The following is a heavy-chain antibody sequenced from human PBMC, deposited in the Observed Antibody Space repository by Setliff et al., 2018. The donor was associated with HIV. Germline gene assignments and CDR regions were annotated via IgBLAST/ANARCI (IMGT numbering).Heavy chain of an antibody. CDR3: ARGDTYYHDRSGYVKSALDAFDI. J-gene: IGHJ3*02. D-gene: IGHD3-22*01. Sequence: LSLTCTVSGASIRSQYWSWIRKPPGKGLEWIGYISYSGSTNYNPSLESRVAMSVDTSKQQFSLEVSSVTAADTAVYHCARGDTYYHDRSGYVKSALDAFDICGRGTLCTVS. CDR1: GASIRSQY. CDR2: ISYSGST. V-gene: IGHV4-59*11.